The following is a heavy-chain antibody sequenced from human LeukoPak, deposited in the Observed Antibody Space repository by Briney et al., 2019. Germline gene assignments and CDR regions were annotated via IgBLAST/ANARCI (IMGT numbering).Heavy chain of an antibody. CDR1: GFTFSNSA. CDR2: ISGSGGST. D-gene: IGHD3-16*01. V-gene: IGHV3-23*01. CDR3: AKALGGYDY. J-gene: IGHJ4*02. Sequence: TGGSLRLSCAASGFTFSNSAMTWVRQAPGKGLEWVSAISGSGGSTYYADSVKGRFTISRDNSKNTLYLQMNSLRAEDTAVYYCAKALGGYDYWGQGTLVTVSS.